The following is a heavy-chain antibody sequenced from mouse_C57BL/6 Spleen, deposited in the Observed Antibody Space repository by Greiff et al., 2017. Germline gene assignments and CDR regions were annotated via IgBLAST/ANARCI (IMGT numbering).Heavy chain of an antibody. J-gene: IGHJ4*01. CDR1: GFTFTSYG. Sequence: VQLLQSGAELARPGASVKLSCTASGFTFTSYGMCWVRQSPGQGLEWVGEISTSSGYTYYNEKVKGKVTLTADKSSSTAYMELRSLTSEDTAIYCCAREGYYYGSSYAMDDRGQGPTVT. D-gene: IGHD1-1*01. V-gene: IGHV1-81*01. CDR3: AREGYYYGSSYAMDD. CDR2: ISTSSGYT.